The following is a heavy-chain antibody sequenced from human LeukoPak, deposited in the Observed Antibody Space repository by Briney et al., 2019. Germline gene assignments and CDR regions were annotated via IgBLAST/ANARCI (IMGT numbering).Heavy chain of an antibody. CDR1: GFTFSSYA. Sequence: GGSLXLSCAASGFTFSSYAMSWVRQAPGKGLEWVSAISTSGVSTHYADSVKGRFTISIDNSKNTLYLQMNSLRAEDTAVYYXAXDRXRATLTSFDYWGQGTLVTVSS. CDR3: AXDRXRATLTSFDY. D-gene: IGHD4-17*01. V-gene: IGHV3-23*01. CDR2: ISTSGVST. J-gene: IGHJ4*02.